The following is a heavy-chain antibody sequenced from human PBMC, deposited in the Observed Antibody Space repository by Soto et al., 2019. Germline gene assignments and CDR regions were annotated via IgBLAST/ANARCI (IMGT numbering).Heavy chain of an antibody. Sequence: ASVKVSCKASGYTFTGYYMHWVRQAPGQGLEWMGWINPNSGGTNYAQKFQGRVTMTRDTSISTAYMELSRLRSDDTAVYYCARGWFGELYRLYYYYGMDVWGQGTRVTVSS. CDR1: GYTFTGYY. CDR3: ARGWFGELYRLYYYYGMDV. J-gene: IGHJ6*02. V-gene: IGHV1-2*02. D-gene: IGHD3-10*01. CDR2: INPNSGGT.